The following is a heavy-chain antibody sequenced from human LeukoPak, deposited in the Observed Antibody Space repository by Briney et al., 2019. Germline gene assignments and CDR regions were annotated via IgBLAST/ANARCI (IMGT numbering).Heavy chain of an antibody. J-gene: IGHJ4*02. D-gene: IGHD6-19*01. Sequence: ASETLSLTCTVSGGSISSYYWSWIRQPPGKGLEWIGYIDDSGSTNYNPSLKSRVTISVDTSKNQFSLKLSSVTAADTAVYYCARASSGWYGSFDYWGQGTLVTVSS. CDR1: GGSISSYY. V-gene: IGHV4-59*01. CDR2: IDDSGST. CDR3: ARASSGWYGSFDY.